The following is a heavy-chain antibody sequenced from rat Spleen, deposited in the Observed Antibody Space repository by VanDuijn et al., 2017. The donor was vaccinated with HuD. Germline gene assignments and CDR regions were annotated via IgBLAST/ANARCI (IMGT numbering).Heavy chain of an antibody. Sequence: EVQLQESGPGLVKPSQSLSFTCSVTAYSITSSYRWSWIRKFPGNRLEWMGYINSAGSTNYNPSLKSRISITRDTSKNQFFLQVNSVTTEDTATYYCARRRYDVTYYLYWGQGVMVTVSS. J-gene: IGHJ2*01. CDR1: AYSITSSYR. D-gene: IGHD1-12*02. CDR3: ARRRYDVTYYLY. CDR2: INSAGST. V-gene: IGHV3-3*01.